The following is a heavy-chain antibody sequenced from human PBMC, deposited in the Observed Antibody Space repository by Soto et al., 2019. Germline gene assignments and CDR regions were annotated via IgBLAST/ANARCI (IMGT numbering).Heavy chain of an antibody. Sequence: LSLTFTVSGDSISTYYWSWIRQAPGKGLQWIGYTFYSGGTAYNPSLKSRVTMSLDMSKKQISLNLSSVTTADTATYFCARLQLVHKVIDYWGQGTLVTVSS. CDR1: GDSISTYY. CDR2: TFYSGGT. CDR3: ARLQLVHKVIDY. J-gene: IGHJ4*02. D-gene: IGHD1-1*01. V-gene: IGHV4-59*01.